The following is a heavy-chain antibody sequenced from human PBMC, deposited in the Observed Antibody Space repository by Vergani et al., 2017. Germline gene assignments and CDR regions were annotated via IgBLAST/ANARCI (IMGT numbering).Heavy chain of an antibody. CDR1: GFTFSSYS. J-gene: IGHJ4*02. CDR3: ARDKDYYGSGSSFDY. D-gene: IGHD3-10*01. CDR2: ISSSSSTI. V-gene: IGHV3-48*04. Sequence: VQLVESGGGVVQPGRSLRLSCAASGFTFSSYSMNWVRQAPGKGLEWVSYISSSSSTIYYADSVKGRFTISRDNAKNSLYLQMNSLRAEDTAVYYCARDKDYYGSGSSFDYWGQGTLVTVSS.